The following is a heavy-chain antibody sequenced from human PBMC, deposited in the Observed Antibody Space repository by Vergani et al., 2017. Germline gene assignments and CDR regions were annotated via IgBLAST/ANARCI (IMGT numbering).Heavy chain of an antibody. Sequence: QVQLVESGGGVVQPGRSLRLSCAASGCTFSSYGMHWVRQAPGKGLEWVAVIWYDGSNKYYADSVKGRFTISRDNSTTTLYLQMISLRAEDTAVYYCAKDLRYYDILTGFDYWGQGTLVTVSS. D-gene: IGHD3-9*01. CDR1: GCTFSSYG. J-gene: IGHJ4*02. V-gene: IGHV3-33*06. CDR2: IWYDGSNK. CDR3: AKDLRYYDILTGFDY.